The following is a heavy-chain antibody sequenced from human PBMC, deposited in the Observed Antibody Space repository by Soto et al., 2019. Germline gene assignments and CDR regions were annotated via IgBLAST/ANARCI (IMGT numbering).Heavy chain of an antibody. D-gene: IGHD6-19*01. CDR2: IDPSDSYT. V-gene: IGHV5-10-1*01. Sequence: PGESLKISCKGSGYSFTSYWISWVRQMPGKGLEWMGRIDPSDSYTNYSPSFQGHVTISADKSISTAYLQWSSLKASDTAMYYCARLAFGKSSGWPRPIDYWGQGTLVTVSS. CDR1: GYSFTSYW. J-gene: IGHJ4*02. CDR3: ARLAFGKSSGWPRPIDY.